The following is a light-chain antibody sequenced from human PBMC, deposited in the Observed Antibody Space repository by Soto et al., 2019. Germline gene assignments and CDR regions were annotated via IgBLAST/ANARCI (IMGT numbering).Light chain of an antibody. CDR2: GAS. CDR3: QQRHSVPLT. J-gene: IGKJ4*01. Sequence: DVEVTQTQSPLSPPVGDRVPITGQASQPINKFLNWFQHKPGEAPKRLIYGASILQDGVPSRFSGSGSGTDYTLTISGLQTEDFGTYYCQQRHSVPLTFAGRAKVDI. CDR1: QPINKF. V-gene: IGKV1-39*01.